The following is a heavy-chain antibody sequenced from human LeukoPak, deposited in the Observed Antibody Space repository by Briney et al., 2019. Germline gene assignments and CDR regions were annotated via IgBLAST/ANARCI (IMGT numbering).Heavy chain of an antibody. J-gene: IGHJ6*02. CDR1: GGTFSSYA. CDR3: GRAVLDGYSGYTALGMDV. D-gene: IGHD5-12*01. CDR2: IIRILGIA. V-gene: IGHV1-69*04. Sequence: SLRVSCTASGGTFSSYAMSWVRQAPGQGLEWMGSIIRILGIANYAQKFQGRVTITADKSTSTAYMELSSLRSEDTAVYYCGRAVLDGYSGYTALGMDVWGQGTTVTVSS.